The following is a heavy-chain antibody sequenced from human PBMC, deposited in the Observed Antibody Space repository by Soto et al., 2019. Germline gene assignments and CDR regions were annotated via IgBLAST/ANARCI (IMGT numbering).Heavy chain of an antibody. CDR3: AIGGGSYYYYYGMDG. J-gene: IGHJ6*02. CDR2: IYYSGST. CDR1: GGSISSYY. D-gene: IGHD1-26*01. Sequence: PSETLSLTCTVSGGSISSYYWSWIRQPPGKGLEWIGYIYYSGSTNYNPSLKSRVTISVDTSKNQFSLKLSSVTAADTAVYYCAIGGGSYYYYYGMDGWGQGTTVNVSS. V-gene: IGHV4-59*01.